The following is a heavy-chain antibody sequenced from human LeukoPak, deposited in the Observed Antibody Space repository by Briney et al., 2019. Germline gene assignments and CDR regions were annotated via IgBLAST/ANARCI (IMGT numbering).Heavy chain of an antibody. V-gene: IGHV3-23*01. Sequence: GGSLRLSCAASGFTFSSYAMSWVRQAPGKGLEWVSAISGSGGSTYYADSVKGRFTISRDNSKNTLYLQMNSLRAEGTAVYYFGIPQTTDHVFDIWGQGTMVTVSS. CDR3: GIPQTTDHVFDI. CDR1: GFTFSSYA. J-gene: IGHJ3*02. CDR2: ISGSGGST. D-gene: IGHD4-17*01.